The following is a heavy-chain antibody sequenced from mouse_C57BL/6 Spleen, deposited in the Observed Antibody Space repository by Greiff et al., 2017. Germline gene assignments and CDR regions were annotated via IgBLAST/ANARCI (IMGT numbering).Heavy chain of an antibody. J-gene: IGHJ2*01. V-gene: IGHV1-52*01. CDR3: ARGHYGYDRPLVDY. CDR2: IDPSDSET. CDR1: GYTFTSYW. D-gene: IGHD2-2*01. Sequence: QVQLQQPGAELVRPGSSVKLSCKASGYTFTSYWMHWVKQRPIQGLEWIGNIDPSDSETHYNQKFKDKATLTVDKSSSTAYMQLSSLTSEDSAVYYCARGHYGYDRPLVDYWGQGTTLTVSS.